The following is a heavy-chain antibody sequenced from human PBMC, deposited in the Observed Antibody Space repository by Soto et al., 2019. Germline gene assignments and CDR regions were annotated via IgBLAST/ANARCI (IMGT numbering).Heavy chain of an antibody. J-gene: IGHJ4*02. CDR2: IYYSGST. CDR1: GGSISSSNYY. V-gene: IGHV4-39*01. D-gene: IGHD1-26*01. CDR3: ARSSSGSYFDY. Sequence: SETLSLTCTVSGGSISSSNYYWGWIRQPPGKGLEWIGSIYYSGSTYYNPSLKSRVTISVDTSKNQFSLKLSSVTATDTAVYYCARSSSGSYFDYWGQGTLVTVSS.